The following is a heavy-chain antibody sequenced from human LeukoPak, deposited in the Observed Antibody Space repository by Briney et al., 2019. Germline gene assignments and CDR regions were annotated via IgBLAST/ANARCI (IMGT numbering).Heavy chain of an antibody. CDR1: GFTFSRFG. V-gene: IGHV3-48*03. D-gene: IGHD3-10*02. CDR2: ISSSGSTI. CDR3: AELGITMIGGV. J-gene: IGHJ6*04. Sequence: GGSLRLSCAASGFTFSRFGMSWVRLAPGKGLEWVSYISSSGSTIYYADSVKGRFTISRDNAKNSLYLQMNSLRAEDTAVYYCAELGITMIGGVWGKGTTVTISS.